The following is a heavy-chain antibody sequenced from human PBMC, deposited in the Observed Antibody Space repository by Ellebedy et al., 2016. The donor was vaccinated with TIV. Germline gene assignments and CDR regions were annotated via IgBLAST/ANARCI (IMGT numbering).Heavy chain of an antibody. J-gene: IGHJ1*01. V-gene: IGHV3-30*02. CDR1: GFDFSQYG. D-gene: IGHD3-16*01. CDR2: IRFEGSNR. CDR3: VRERAPLGDLYGHAQE. Sequence: GESLQISXEATGFDFSQYGMHWVRQAPGKGLEWVAIIRFEGSNRFYGDFVRGRFAISRDNSRNTLYLEMNNLRVDDTAVYYCVRERAPLGDLYGHAQEWGQGALVTVSS.